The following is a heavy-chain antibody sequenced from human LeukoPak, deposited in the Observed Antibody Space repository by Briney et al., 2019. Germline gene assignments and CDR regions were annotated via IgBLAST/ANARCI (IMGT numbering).Heavy chain of an antibody. CDR2: IFYSGNT. Sequence: SETLSLTCTVSGGSISSYYWAWVRQPPGKGLEWLGSIFYSGNTHYNPSLKSPVTISIDTSKNQFSLKVSSVTAADTAIYYCARDLSFDWFPYYFDYWGQGILVTVSS. J-gene: IGHJ4*02. D-gene: IGHD3-9*01. V-gene: IGHV4-39*07. CDR1: GGSISSYY. CDR3: ARDLSFDWFPYYFDY.